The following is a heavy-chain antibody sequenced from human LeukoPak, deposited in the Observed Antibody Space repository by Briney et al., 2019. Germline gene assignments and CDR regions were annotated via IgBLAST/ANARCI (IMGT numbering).Heavy chain of an antibody. D-gene: IGHD3-16*01. J-gene: IGHJ3*02. CDR1: GFTFSSYG. V-gene: IGHV3-23*01. CDR2: ISGGGGAS. Sequence: GGSLRLSCAASGFTFSSYGMSWVRQAPGKGLEWVSAISGGGGASNNADSVKGRFTISRDNSKNTLYLQMNSPRAEDTAVYYCAKHYGGGTFNDAFDIWGQGTMVTVSS. CDR3: AKHYGGGTFNDAFDI.